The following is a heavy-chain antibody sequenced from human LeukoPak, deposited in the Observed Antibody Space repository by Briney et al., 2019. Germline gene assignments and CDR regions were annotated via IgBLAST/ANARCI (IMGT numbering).Heavy chain of an antibody. D-gene: IGHD6-6*01. CDR3: AKSRALAAQRNFDY. J-gene: IGHJ4*02. CDR1: GFTSSSYA. Sequence: GGSLRLSCAAAGFTSSSYAMSWVRQAPGKGLEWVSAISGSGGSTYYADSVKGRFTISRDNSKNTLYLQMNSLRAEDTAVYYCAKSRALAAQRNFDYWGQGTLVTVSS. V-gene: IGHV3-23*01. CDR2: ISGSGGST.